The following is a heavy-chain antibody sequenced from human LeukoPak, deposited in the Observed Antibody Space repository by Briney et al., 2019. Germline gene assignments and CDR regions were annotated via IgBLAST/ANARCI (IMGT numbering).Heavy chain of an antibody. CDR3: AASRISSSWYGFFDY. D-gene: IGHD6-13*01. CDR2: ISAYNGNT. V-gene: IGHV1-18*01. Sequence: ASVKVSCKASGYTFTSYGISWVRQAPGQGLEWMGWISAYNGNTNYAQRLQGRVTMTTDTSTSTAYMELRSLRSDDTAVYYCAASRISSSWYGFFDYWGQGTLVTVSS. CDR1: GYTFTSYG. J-gene: IGHJ4*01.